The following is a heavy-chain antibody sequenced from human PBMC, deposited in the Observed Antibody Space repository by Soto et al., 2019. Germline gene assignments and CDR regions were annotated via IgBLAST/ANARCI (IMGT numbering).Heavy chain of an antibody. CDR1: GGSISSGGYS. J-gene: IGHJ6*02. CDR3: ARAHYGDYGYGMDV. V-gene: IGHV4-30-2*01. CDR2: IYHSGSA. D-gene: IGHD4-17*01. Sequence: QLQLQESGSGLVKPSQTLSLTCAVSGGSISSGGYSWTWIRQPPGKGLEWIGYIYHSGSAYYNPSLQSRVTISVARSKHPFSLKLSSVTAADTAVYYCARAHYGDYGYGMDVWGQGTTVTVSS.